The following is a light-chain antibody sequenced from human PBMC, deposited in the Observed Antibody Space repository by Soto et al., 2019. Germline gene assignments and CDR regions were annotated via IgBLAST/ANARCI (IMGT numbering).Light chain of an antibody. J-gene: IGKJ2*03. Sequence: DIQMTQSPSTLSASVGDRVTITCRATPSISKWLAWYQQKPGKAPKLLIYEASSLDSGVPSRFSGSGSGTEFSLTISSLQPDDFATYYCQHQSYRLGQGTRLEIK. CDR2: EAS. CDR3: QHQSYR. V-gene: IGKV1-5*03. CDR1: PSISKW.